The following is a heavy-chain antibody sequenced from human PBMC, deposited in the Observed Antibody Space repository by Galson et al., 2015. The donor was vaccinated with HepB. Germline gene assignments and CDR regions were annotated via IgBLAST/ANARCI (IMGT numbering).Heavy chain of an antibody. Sequence: QSGAEVKKPGESLKISCKGSGYTFISYWIGWVRQMPGKGLEWMGIMYPGDSETRYSPSFQDQVIISADKSINTAYLHWSSLKPSDSAMYYCARGLVPAAIVDAFDLWGQGTLVIVSS. CDR3: ARGLVPAAIVDAFDL. V-gene: IGHV5-51*01. CDR2: MYPGDSET. D-gene: IGHD2-2*01. CDR1: GYTFISYW. J-gene: IGHJ3*01.